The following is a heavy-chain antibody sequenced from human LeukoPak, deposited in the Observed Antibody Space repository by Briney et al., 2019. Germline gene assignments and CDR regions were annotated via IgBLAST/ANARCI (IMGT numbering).Heavy chain of an antibody. V-gene: IGHV4-38-2*02. J-gene: IGHJ6*03. CDR3: AREIVVVPAAIHSVRSQRYYMDV. D-gene: IGHD2-2*02. CDR1: DYSISSGYY. Sequence: SETLSLTCTVSDYSISSGYYWGWIRQPPGKGLEWIGRIYTSGSTNYNPSLKSRVTMSVDTSKNQFSLKLSSVTAADTAVYYCAREIVVVPAAIHSVRSQRYYMDVWGKGTTVTVSS. CDR2: IYTSGST.